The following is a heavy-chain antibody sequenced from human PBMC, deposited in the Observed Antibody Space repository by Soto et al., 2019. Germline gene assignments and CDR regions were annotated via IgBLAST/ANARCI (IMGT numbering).Heavy chain of an antibody. CDR3: ASRSIAARPWYYYGMDV. J-gene: IGHJ6*02. D-gene: IGHD6-6*01. Sequence: SETLSLTCAVSGGSISSSNWWSWVRQPPGKGLEWIGEIYHSGSTNYNPSLKSRVTISVDKSKNQFSLKLSSVTAADTAVYYCASRSIAARPWYYYGMDVWGQGTTVTVS. CDR1: GGSISSSNW. CDR2: IYHSGST. V-gene: IGHV4-4*02.